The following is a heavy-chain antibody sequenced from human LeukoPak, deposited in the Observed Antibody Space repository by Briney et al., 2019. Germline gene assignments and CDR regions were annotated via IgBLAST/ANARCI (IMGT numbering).Heavy chain of an antibody. D-gene: IGHD3-10*01. J-gene: IGHJ4*02. CDR2: IREDGSEK. CDR3: ARDLAGHYYGSGSSFDY. Sequence: PGGSLRLSCAASGFTFSAYWMSWVRQAPGKGLEWVANIREDGSEKYYVDSVKGQFTISRDNAKNSLFLQMDSLGAEDTAVYYCARDLAGHYYGSGSSFDYWGQGTLVTVSS. CDR1: GFTFSAYW. V-gene: IGHV3-7*01.